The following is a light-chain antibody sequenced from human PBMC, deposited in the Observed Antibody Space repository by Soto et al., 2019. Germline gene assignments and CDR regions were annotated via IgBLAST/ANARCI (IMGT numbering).Light chain of an antibody. CDR2: GAS. CDR1: QSTDSW. V-gene: IGKV1-5*01. J-gene: IGKJ1*01. Sequence: DIQMTQSPSTLSASVGDRVTITCRASQSTDSWLAWYQQKPGKAPKLLIYGASTLERGVPSRFSGRGSGTEFILAISSLQPDDSATYYCQQYTTYPWTFGQGTKVDI. CDR3: QQYTTYPWT.